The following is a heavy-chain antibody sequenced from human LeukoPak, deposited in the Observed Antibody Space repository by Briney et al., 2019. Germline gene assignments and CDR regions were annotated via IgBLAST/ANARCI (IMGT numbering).Heavy chain of an antibody. CDR2: LYSGGSA. CDR1: GFSLSSNY. V-gene: IGHV3-53*01. CDR3: ARGEPVS. J-gene: IGHJ4*02. Sequence: GGSLRLSCSASGFSLSSNYMTWVRQAPGKGVEWLAVLYSGGSAYYTDFVKGRFTISRDNSKNTLYLQMNSLRVEDTAMYYCARGEPVSWGQGTLVTVSS.